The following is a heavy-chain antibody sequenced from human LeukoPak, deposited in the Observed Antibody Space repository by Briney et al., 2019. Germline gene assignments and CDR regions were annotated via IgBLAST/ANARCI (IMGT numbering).Heavy chain of an antibody. CDR3: ARPYSSSYGFDY. J-gene: IGHJ4*02. CDR2: ISYDGSNK. CDR1: GFTFSSYA. D-gene: IGHD6-6*01. V-gene: IGHV3-30-3*01. Sequence: GRSLRLSCAASGFTFSSYAMHWVRQAPGKGLEWVAVISYDGSNKYYAGSVKGRFTISRDNSKNTLYLQMNSLRAEDTAVYYCARPYSSSYGFDYWGQGTLVTVSS.